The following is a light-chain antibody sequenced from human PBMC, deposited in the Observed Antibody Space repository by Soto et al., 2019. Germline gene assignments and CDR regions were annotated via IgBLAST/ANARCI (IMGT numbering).Light chain of an antibody. Sequence: DIQMTQSPSSLSASVGDRVTITCRASQSISTYLHWHQQKPGTAPKLLIYATSNLQSGVPSRFSGSGSGTDFTLTINSLQPEDFATYYCQQAYSTPWTFGQGTKVEIK. V-gene: IGKV1-39*01. CDR1: QSISTY. CDR2: ATS. CDR3: QQAYSTPWT. J-gene: IGKJ1*01.